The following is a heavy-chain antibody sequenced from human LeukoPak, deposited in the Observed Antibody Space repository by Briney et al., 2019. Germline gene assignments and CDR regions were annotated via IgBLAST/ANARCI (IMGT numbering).Heavy chain of an antibody. V-gene: IGHV3-23*01. Sequence: GGSLRLSCAASGFTFTSYAMSWVRQAPGKGLEWVSAISGSGGSTYYADSVKGRFTISSDNSKNTLYLQMNSLRAEDTAVYYCAKWDTYYDSSGYYFYWGQGTLVTVSS. CDR3: AKWDTYYDSSGYYFY. CDR2: ISGSGGST. D-gene: IGHD3-22*01. CDR1: GFTFTSYA. J-gene: IGHJ4*02.